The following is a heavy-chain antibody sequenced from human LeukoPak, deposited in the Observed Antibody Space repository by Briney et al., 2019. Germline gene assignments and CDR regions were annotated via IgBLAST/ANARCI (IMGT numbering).Heavy chain of an antibody. J-gene: IGHJ4*02. Sequence: GASVKVSCKASGYTFTGYCMHWVRQAPGQGLEWMGCINPNSGATNYAQKFQGRVTMTRDTSISTAYMELSGLRSDDTAVYYCASLRLIDYWGQGTLVTVSS. CDR3: ASLRLIDY. CDR1: GYTFTGYC. D-gene: IGHD3-16*01. CDR2: INPNSGAT. V-gene: IGHV1-2*02.